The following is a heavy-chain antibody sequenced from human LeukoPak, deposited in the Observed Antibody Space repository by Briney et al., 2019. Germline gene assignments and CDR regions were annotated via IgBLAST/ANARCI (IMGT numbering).Heavy chain of an antibody. CDR1: GFTFSSYW. J-gene: IGHJ3*02. CDR2: INSDGSST. CDR3: ARERPTYYYDSSGYYRDAFDI. Sequence: GGSLRLSCAASGFTFSSYWMHWVRQAPGKGLVWVSRINSDGSSTSYADSVKGRFTISRDNAKNTLYLQMNSLRAEDTAVYYCARERPTYYYDSSGYYRDAFDIWGQGTMVTVSS. V-gene: IGHV3-74*01. D-gene: IGHD3-22*01.